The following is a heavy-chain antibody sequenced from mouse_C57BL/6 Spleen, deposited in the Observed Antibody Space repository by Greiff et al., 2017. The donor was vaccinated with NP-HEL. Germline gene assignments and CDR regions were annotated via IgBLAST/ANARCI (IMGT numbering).Heavy chain of an antibody. CDR2: ISNGGGST. CDR1: GFTFSDYY. V-gene: IGHV5-12*01. D-gene: IGHD6-1*01. Sequence: EVQVVESGGGLVQPGGSLKLSCAASGFTFSDYYMYWVRQTPEKRLEWVAYISNGGGSTYYPDTVKGRFTISRDNAKNTLYLQMSRLKSEDTAMYYCARSLTGNYAMDYWGQGTSVTVSS. CDR3: ARSLTGNYAMDY. J-gene: IGHJ4*01.